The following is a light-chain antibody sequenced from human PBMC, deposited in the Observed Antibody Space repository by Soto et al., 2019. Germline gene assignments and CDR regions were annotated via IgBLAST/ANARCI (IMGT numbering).Light chain of an antibody. CDR1: QSVSSNF. V-gene: IGKV3-20*01. Sequence: EIVLTQSPGTLSLSPGERATLSCRTSQSVSSNFLGWYQQKPGQAPRLLISGTSNRATGIPDRFSGSGSGTDFTLTIIRLEPEDFAVYYCQQYGTSPWTFGQGTKVDIK. J-gene: IGKJ1*01. CDR2: GTS. CDR3: QQYGTSPWT.